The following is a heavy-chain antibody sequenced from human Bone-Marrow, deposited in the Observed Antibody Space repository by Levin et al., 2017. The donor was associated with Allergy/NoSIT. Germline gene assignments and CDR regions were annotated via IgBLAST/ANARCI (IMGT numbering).Heavy chain of an antibody. CDR2: ISYDGSNK. J-gene: IGHJ5*02. Sequence: GGSLRLSCAASGFTFSSYAMHWVRQAPGKGLEWVAVISYDGSNKYYADSVKGRFTISRDNSKNTLYLQMNSLRAEDTAVYYCARSGRQWLTHRWGWFDPWGQGTLVTVSS. V-gene: IGHV3-30-3*01. CDR1: GFTFSSYA. CDR3: ARSGRQWLTHRWGWFDP. D-gene: IGHD6-19*01.